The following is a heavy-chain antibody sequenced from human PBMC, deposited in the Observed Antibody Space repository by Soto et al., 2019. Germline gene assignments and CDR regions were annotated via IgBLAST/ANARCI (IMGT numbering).Heavy chain of an antibody. CDR2: ISNDGDTK. D-gene: IGHD3-3*01. CDR3: ATSLEWLLIFHY. J-gene: IGHJ4*02. CDR1: GFSFSTYG. V-gene: IGHV3-30*03. Sequence: GGSLRLSCAASGFSFSTYGIHWVRQAPGKGLEWVIFISNDGDTKYYADSVKGRFTISRDNSKNTLYLQMNSLRAEDTAVYYCATSLEWLLIFHYWGPGTLVTVSS.